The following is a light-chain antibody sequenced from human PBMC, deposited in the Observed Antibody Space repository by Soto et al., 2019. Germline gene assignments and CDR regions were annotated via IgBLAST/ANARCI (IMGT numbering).Light chain of an antibody. CDR1: SSDVENNNV. V-gene: IGLV2-23*01. CDR2: EAT. CDR3: SSSVRRRTLV. Sequence: QSVLTQPASVSGSPGQSITISCTGASSDVENNNVVSWYQQHPGKAPKLLIYEATKRPSGVSNRFSGSKSGDTASLTISGLQAEDEADYFCSSSVRRRTLVFGGGTKLTVL. J-gene: IGLJ3*02.